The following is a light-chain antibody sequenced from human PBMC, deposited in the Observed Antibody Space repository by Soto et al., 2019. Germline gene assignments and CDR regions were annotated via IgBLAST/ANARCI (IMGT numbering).Light chain of an antibody. CDR2: GAS. Sequence: EIVLTQSPATLSLSPWERATLSCGASQSVSSYLAWYQQKPGQAPRLLIYGASSRATGIPDRFSGSGSGTDFTLTISRLEPEDFAVYYCQQYGSSGTFGQGTKVDIK. CDR1: QSVSSY. V-gene: IGKV3-20*01. CDR3: QQYGSSGT. J-gene: IGKJ1*01.